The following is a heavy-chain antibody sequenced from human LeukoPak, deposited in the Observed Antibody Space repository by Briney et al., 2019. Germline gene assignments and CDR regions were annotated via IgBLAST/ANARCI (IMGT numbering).Heavy chain of an antibody. CDR3: ARITNHAFDI. Sequence: GGSLRLSCAASGFVFSSYWMHWVRQVPGRGLVWVSRIYTDGSYTNYADSVKGRFTISRDNAKNTLSLHMNSLRAEDTAVYYCARITNHAFDIWGQGTMVTVSS. J-gene: IGHJ3*02. CDR2: IYTDGSYT. D-gene: IGHD2-2*01. V-gene: IGHV3-74*01. CDR1: GFVFSSYW.